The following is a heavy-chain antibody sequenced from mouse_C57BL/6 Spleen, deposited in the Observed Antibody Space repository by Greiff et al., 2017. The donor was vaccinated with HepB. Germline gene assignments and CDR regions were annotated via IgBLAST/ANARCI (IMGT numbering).Heavy chain of an antibody. CDR1: GYTFTSYW. J-gene: IGHJ2*01. D-gene: IGHD1-1*01. CDR2: IDPSDSYT. CDR3: APITSFFDY. Sequence: VQLQQSGAELVKPGASVKLSCKASGYTFTSYWMQWVKQRPGQGLEWIGEIDPSDSYTNYNQKFKGKATLTVDTSSSTAYMQLSSLTSEDSAVYYCAPITSFFDYWGQGTTLTVSS. V-gene: IGHV1-50*01.